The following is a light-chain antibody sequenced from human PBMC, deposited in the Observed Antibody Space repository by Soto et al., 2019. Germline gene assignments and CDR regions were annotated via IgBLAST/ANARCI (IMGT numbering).Light chain of an antibody. J-gene: IGKJ4*01. CDR1: QSINTW. Sequence: IQMTQSPSTLSASVGDRVTITCRTSQSINTWLAWYQQKPGKAPRLLIYKASTLHSGVPSRFSGSGSGTEFPLAISSLQPDDSATYYCQQYNLYSFTFGGGTKVEIK. CDR2: KAS. V-gene: IGKV1-5*03. CDR3: QQYNLYSFT.